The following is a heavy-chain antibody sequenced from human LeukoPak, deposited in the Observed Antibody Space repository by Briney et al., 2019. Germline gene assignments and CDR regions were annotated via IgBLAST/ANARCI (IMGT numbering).Heavy chain of an antibody. D-gene: IGHD3-10*01. Sequence: PGGSLRLSCAASGFTFSSYSMNWVRQAPGKGLEWVSYISSSRGTIYYADSVKGRFTISRDNAKNSLYLQMNSLRDDDTAVYYCARERFGDFDYGGQGTLVTVSS. CDR2: ISSSRGTI. J-gene: IGHJ4*02. CDR1: GFTFSSYS. CDR3: ARERFGDFDY. V-gene: IGHV3-48*02.